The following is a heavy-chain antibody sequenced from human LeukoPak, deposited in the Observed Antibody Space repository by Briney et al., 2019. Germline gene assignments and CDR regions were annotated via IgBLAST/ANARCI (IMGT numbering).Heavy chain of an antibody. CDR2: IYYSGST. CDR3: ARGYCSGGSCLYYYYYYMDV. CDR1: GGSISSSSYY. Sequence: SETLSLTCTVSGGSISSSSYYWGWIRQPPGKGLEWIGSIYYSGSTYYNPSLKSRVTISVDTSKNQFSLKLSSVIAADTAVYYCARGYCSGGSCLYYYYYYMDVWGKGTTVTISS. D-gene: IGHD2-15*01. J-gene: IGHJ6*03. V-gene: IGHV4-39*07.